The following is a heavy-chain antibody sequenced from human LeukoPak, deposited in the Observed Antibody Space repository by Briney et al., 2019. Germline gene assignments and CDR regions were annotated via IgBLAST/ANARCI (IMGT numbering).Heavy chain of an antibody. V-gene: IGHV4-38-2*02. CDR1: GYSISSDYY. Sequence: SETLSLTCTLSGYSISSDYYWGWIRQPPGKGLEWIGSIEHSGSIYYNPFFKSRVTISVDTSKNQFSLKLSSVTAADTAVYYCARDAPGISMIGSGSPPYYYYYMDVWGTGTTVTISS. J-gene: IGHJ6*03. CDR2: IEHSGSI. CDR3: ARDAPGISMIGSGSPPYYYYYMDV. D-gene: IGHD3-22*01.